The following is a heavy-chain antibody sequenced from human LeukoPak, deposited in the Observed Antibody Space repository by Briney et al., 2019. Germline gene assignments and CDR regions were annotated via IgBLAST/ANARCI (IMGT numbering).Heavy chain of an antibody. J-gene: IGHJ4*02. CDR3: MSRDSSGY. Sequence: PGGSLRLSCAASGFTFSSYPMHWVRQSPGKGLEYVSAIGSDGGRTYYADSVKGRFTISRDNSKNTLYLRMDSLRPEDMAVYYCMSRDSSGYWGQGTLVTVSS. CDR2: IGSDGGRT. V-gene: IGHV3-64*02. D-gene: IGHD3-22*01. CDR1: GFTFSSYP.